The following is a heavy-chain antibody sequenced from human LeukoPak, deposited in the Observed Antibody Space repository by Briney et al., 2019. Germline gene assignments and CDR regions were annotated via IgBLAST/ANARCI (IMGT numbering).Heavy chain of an antibody. V-gene: IGHV3-30-3*01. D-gene: IGHD2-8*01. Sequence: GGSLRLSCAASGFTFSSYAMHWVRQAPGKGLEWVAVISYDGSNKYYADSVKGRFTISRDNSKNTLYPQMNSLRAEDTAVYYCARAPFDCTNGVCYWYYYYGMDVWGQGTTVTVSS. J-gene: IGHJ6*02. CDR1: GFTFSSYA. CDR3: ARAPFDCTNGVCYWYYYYGMDV. CDR2: ISYDGSNK.